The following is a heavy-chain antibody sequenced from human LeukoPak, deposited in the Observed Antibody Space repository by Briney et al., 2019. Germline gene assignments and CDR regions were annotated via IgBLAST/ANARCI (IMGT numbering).Heavy chain of an antibody. CDR2: IYPGDSDT. D-gene: IGHD6-19*01. Sequence: GASLKISFKGSGYSFTSYWIGWGRPIPGKGLGWMGIIYPGDSDTRYSPSFQGQVTISADKSISTAYLQWSSLKASDTAMYYCARAVAERGDWLDPWGQGTLVSVSS. CDR1: GYSFTSYW. CDR3: ARAVAERGDWLDP. V-gene: IGHV5-51*01. J-gene: IGHJ5*02.